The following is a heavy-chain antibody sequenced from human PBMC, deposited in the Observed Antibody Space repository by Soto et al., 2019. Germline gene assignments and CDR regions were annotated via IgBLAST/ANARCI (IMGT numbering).Heavy chain of an antibody. J-gene: IGHJ6*02. V-gene: IGHV4-59*01. CDR3: ARERKRVHGSGSYYKLSYYGMDV. CDR2: VYDSGST. D-gene: IGHD3-10*01. CDR1: GGTMSSYY. Sequence: NPSETLSLTCTVSGGTMSSYYWSWIRQAPGKGLEWIGYVYDSGSTDYNPSLKSRLTISLDTSKNLFSLKLSFVTAADTAVYYCARERKRVHGSGSYYKLSYYGMDVWGQGTKVTVSS.